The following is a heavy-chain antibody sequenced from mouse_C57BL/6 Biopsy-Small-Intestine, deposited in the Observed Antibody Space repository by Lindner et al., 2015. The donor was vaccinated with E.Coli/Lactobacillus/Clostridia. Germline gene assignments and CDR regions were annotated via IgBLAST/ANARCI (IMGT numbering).Heavy chain of an antibody. V-gene: IGHV1-81*01. J-gene: IGHJ2*01. Sequence: VQLQESGAELARPGASVKLSCKASGFTFTSYGISWVKQRTGQGLEWIGEIYPRGGNTYYNEKFKGKATLTADKSSSTAYMELRSLTSEDSAVYFCAPREGYYGSSFLFDYWGQGATLTVSS. CDR2: IYPRGGNT. CDR1: GFTFTSYG. D-gene: IGHD1-1*01. CDR3: APREGYYGSSFLFDY.